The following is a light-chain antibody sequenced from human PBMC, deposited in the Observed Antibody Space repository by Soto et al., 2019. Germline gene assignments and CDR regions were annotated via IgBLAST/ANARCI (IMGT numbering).Light chain of an antibody. CDR1: QSISTW. Sequence: DIQMTQSPSTLSASVGDRVTITCRASQSISTWLAWYQQKPGKAPRLLIYDASSLESGVPSRFSGSGSGTEFTLTISSLQPDDFAAYYCQQYYTYSRTF. CDR3: QQYYTYSRT. J-gene: IGKJ1*01. V-gene: IGKV1-5*01. CDR2: DAS.